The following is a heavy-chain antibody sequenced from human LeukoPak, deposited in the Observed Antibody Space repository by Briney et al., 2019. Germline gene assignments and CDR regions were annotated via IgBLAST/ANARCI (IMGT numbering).Heavy chain of an antibody. CDR2: MYSESST. V-gene: IGHV3-53*01. CDR1: GFTVGAGY. J-gene: IGHJ4*02. D-gene: IGHD5-18*01. CDR3: ARATGGYGYGL. Sequence: PGGSLRLSCAASGFTVGAGYMSWVRQAPGKGLEWVSGMYSESSTSYADSVKGRFTISRDNSKNTLSLQMNSLRVEDTAVYYCARATGGYGYGLWGQGTLVAVSS.